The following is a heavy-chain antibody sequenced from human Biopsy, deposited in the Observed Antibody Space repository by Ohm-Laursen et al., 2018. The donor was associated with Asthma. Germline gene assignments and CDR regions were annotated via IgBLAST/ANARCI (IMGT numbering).Heavy chain of an antibody. CDR2: IYSGGTS. J-gene: IGHJ4*02. Sequence: SLRLSCSASGFPFSDYYMTWMRQAPGKGLEWVSVIYSGGTSHTADSVRGRFTISRDYSKNTLYLQMHSLRAEDTAVYYCARGDSSNWSHYYFDYWGQGTLVTVSS. V-gene: IGHV3-53*01. CDR1: GFPFSDYY. CDR3: ARGDSSNWSHYYFDY. D-gene: IGHD3-22*01.